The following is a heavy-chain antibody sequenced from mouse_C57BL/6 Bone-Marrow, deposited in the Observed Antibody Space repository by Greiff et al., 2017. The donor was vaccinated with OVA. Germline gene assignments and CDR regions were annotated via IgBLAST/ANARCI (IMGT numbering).Heavy chain of an antibody. V-gene: IGHV1-69*01. Sequence: QVQLQQPGAELVMPGASVKLSCKASGYTFTSYWMHWVKQRPGQGLEWIGEIDPSDSYTNYNQKFKGKSTLTVDKSSSTAYIPLSSLTSEDSEVYYCARDGTVVAHWYFDVWGTGTTVTVSS. CDR3: ARDGTVVAHWYFDV. CDR2: IDPSDSYT. J-gene: IGHJ1*03. D-gene: IGHD1-1*01. CDR1: GYTFTSYW.